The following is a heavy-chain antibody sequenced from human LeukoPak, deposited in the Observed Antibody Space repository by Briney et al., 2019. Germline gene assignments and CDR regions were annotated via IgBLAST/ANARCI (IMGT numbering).Heavy chain of an antibody. CDR3: AREEVTVTTKPFDY. CDR2: IIPIFGTA. CDR1: GGTFSSYA. V-gene: IGHV1-69*05. Sequence: ASVKVSCKASGGTFSSYAISWVRQAPGQGLDWMGRIIPIFGTANYAQKFQGRVTITTDESTSTAYMELSSLRSEDTAVYYCAREEVTVTTKPFDYWGQGTLVTVSS. J-gene: IGHJ4*02. D-gene: IGHD4-17*01.